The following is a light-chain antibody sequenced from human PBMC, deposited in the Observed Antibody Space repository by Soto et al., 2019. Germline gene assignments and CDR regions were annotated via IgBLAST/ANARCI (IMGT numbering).Light chain of an antibody. V-gene: IGKV3-20*01. CDR2: GAS. CDR3: QQYGTSPYT. Sequence: EIVLSQSPCTLSLSPGERATLSCRASQSVSNRYLAWYQQKPGQAPRLLIYGASSRATGIPDRFSGSGSGTDFTLTISRLEPEDFAVYYCQQYGTSPYTFGQGTKVDIK. J-gene: IGKJ2*01. CDR1: QSVSNRY.